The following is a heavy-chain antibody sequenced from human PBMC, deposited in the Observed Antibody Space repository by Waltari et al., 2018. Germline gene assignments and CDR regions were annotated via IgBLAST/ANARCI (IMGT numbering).Heavy chain of an antibody. CDR1: GGSFSNYY. CDR3: SRGGDADKAGGI. J-gene: IGHJ4*02. Sequence: QVQLQQWGAGLLKPAETLSLTCAVYGGSFSNYYWSWIRQPPGMGLEWIGEIHPRGTAHYNASLKSRVSIAVDTSNKQFSLRLSSVTAADTAEYYCSRGGDADKAGGIWGQGTLVTVSS. V-gene: IGHV4-34*01. CDR2: IHPRGTA. D-gene: IGHD3-3*01.